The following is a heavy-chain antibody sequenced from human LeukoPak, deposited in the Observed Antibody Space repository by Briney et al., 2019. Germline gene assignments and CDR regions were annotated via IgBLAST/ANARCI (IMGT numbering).Heavy chain of an antibody. D-gene: IGHD6-13*01. Sequence: HSDTLPLPCTLPGGPNSSYYWSWPPQPPGKGLECIRYLHYSGSTNYNPSLKSRVTISVDTSKNHFSLKLSSVTAADTAVYYCASEGYSSSVSFDPWGQGTLVTVSS. J-gene: IGHJ5*02. CDR3: ASEGYSSSVSFDP. V-gene: IGHV4-59*07. CDR1: GGPNSSYY. CDR2: LHYSGST.